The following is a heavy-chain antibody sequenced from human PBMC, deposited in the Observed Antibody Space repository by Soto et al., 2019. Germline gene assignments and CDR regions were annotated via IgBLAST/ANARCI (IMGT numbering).Heavy chain of an antibody. CDR3: ARRYGDAFDI. CDR1: GGSISSYY. V-gene: IGHV4-59*08. CDR2: IYYSGST. Sequence: QVQLQESGPGLVKPSETLSLTCTVSGGSISSYYWSWIRQPPGKGLEWIGYIYYSGSTNYNPSLKRRVPISVDTSKNQFSLKLSSVTAADTAVYYCARRYGDAFDIWGQGTMVTVSS. D-gene: IGHD4-17*01. J-gene: IGHJ3*02.